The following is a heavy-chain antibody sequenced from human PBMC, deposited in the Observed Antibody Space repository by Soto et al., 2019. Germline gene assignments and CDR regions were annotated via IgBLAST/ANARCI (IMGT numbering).Heavy chain of an antibody. Sequence: GGSLRLSCAASGFTFSNAWMSWVRQAPGKGLEWVGRIKSKTDGGTTDYAAPVKGRFTISRDDSKNTLYLQMNSLKTEDTAVYYCTTDPSSGWRSFDYWGQGTLVTVSS. CDR2: IKSKTDGGTT. J-gene: IGHJ4*02. D-gene: IGHD6-19*01. CDR1: GFTFSNAW. V-gene: IGHV3-15*01. CDR3: TTDPSSGWRSFDY.